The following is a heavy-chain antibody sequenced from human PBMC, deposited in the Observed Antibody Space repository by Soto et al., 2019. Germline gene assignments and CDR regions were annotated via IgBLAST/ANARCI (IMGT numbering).Heavy chain of an antibody. Sequence: SETLSLTCAVYGGSFSGYYWSWIRQPPGKGLEWIGEINHSGSTNYNPSLKSRVTISVDTSKNQFSLKLSSVTAADTAVYYCARSSGWYGYYGMDVWGQGTTVTVSS. J-gene: IGHJ6*02. CDR2: INHSGST. D-gene: IGHD6-19*01. CDR3: ARSSGWYGYYGMDV. V-gene: IGHV4-34*01. CDR1: GGSFSGYY.